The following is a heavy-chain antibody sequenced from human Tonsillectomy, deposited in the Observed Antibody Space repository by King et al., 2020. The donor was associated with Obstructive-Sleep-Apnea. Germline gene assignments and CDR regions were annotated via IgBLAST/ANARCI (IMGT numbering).Heavy chain of an antibody. J-gene: IGHJ4*02. CDR3: AKEGGGSGVYWVDS. Sequence: VQLVEFVGGMVQPGVSLRLSCAASGLTFGSDGRIWIRQAPGKVLELFSASNTRGTTFYPGSVGGRFSISMDKSKYTVNLQVNSLRAEDTALYYCAKEGGGSGVYWVDSWGQGTLVTVSS. CDR1: GLTFGSDG. D-gene: IGHD3-10*01. V-gene: IGHV3-23*04. CDR2: SNTRGTT.